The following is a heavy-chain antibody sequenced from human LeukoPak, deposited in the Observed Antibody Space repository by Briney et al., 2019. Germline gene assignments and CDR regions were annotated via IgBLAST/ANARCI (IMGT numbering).Heavy chain of an antibody. CDR2: IYHSGST. CDR1: GGSISSGGYY. CDR3: ARGMITFGGPFDY. J-gene: IGHJ4*02. D-gene: IGHD3-16*01. Sequence: SETLSLTCTVSGGSISSGGYYWSWIRQPPGKGLEWIGYIYHSGSTYFNPSLKSRVTISVDRSKNQFSLKLSSVTAADTAVYYCARGMITFGGPFDYWGQGTLVTVSS. V-gene: IGHV4-30-2*01.